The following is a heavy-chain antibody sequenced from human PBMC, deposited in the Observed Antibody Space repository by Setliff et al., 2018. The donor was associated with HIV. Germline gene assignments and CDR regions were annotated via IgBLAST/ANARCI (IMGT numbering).Heavy chain of an antibody. Sequence: SETLSLTCTVSSGSISTYYWTWIRQPPGKGLEYIGYIYYTGSTDYNPSLNGRVTISIDMSKSQFSLKLNSVTAADTAVYYCARGDGSSGWSGYFDYWGQGTLVTVSS. CDR2: IYYTGST. V-gene: IGHV4-59*01. D-gene: IGHD6-19*01. CDR3: ARGDGSSGWSGYFDY. CDR1: SGSISTYY. J-gene: IGHJ4*02.